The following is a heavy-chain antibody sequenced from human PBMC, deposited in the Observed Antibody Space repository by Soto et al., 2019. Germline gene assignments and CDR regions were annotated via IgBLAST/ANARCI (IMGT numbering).Heavy chain of an antibody. CDR3: ARGKDNFDFWSGYGNWFDP. CDR1: GGSISSYY. Sequence: SETLSLTCTVSGGSISSYYWSWIRQPPGKGLEWIGYIYYSGSTNYNPSLKSRVTISVDTSKNQFSLKLSSVTAADTAVYYCARGKDNFDFWSGYGNWFDPWGPGTLVTVSS. J-gene: IGHJ5*02. V-gene: IGHV4-59*01. CDR2: IYYSGST. D-gene: IGHD3-3*01.